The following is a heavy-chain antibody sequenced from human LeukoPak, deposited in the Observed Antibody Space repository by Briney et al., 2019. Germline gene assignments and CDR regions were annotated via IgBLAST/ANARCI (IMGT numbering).Heavy chain of an antibody. CDR3: ARGEKWPYYYYMDV. CDR1: GFTFSSYA. J-gene: IGHJ6*03. D-gene: IGHD5-24*01. V-gene: IGHV3-23*01. Sequence: PGGSLRLSCAASGFTFSSYAMSWVRQAPGKGLQWVSSISLSGGSTYYRDSVKGRFTISRDNSKNTLYLEMNSLGAEDTAVYYCARGEKWPYYYYMDVWGQGTTVAVSS. CDR2: ISLSGGST.